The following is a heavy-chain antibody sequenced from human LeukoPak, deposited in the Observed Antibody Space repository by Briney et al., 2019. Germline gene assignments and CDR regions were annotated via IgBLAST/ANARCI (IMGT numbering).Heavy chain of an antibody. CDR2: INHSGST. CDR1: GGSFSGYY. V-gene: IGHV4-34*01. D-gene: IGHD4-17*01. CDR3: ARTYGDYGGY. J-gene: IGHJ4*02. Sequence: SETLSLTCAVYGGSFSGYYWSWNRQPPGKGLEWIGEINHSGSTNYNPSLKSRVTISVDTSKNQFSLKLSSVTAADTAVYYCARTYGDYGGYWGQGTLVTVSS.